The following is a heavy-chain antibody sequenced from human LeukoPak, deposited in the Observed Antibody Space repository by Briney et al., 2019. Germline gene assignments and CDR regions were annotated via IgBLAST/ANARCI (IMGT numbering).Heavy chain of an antibody. CDR3: AKYSHDSSSSYDY. CDR1: GFTFSSYG. D-gene: IGHD3-22*01. CDR2: ISGSDVST. J-gene: IGHJ4*02. Sequence: GGSLRLSCAACGFTFSSYGMSWVRQAPGKGLEWVSAISGSDVSTYYADSMKGRFTISRDNSKNTLYLQMNSLRAEDTAVYYCAKYSHDSSSSYDYWGQGTLVTVSS. V-gene: IGHV3-23*01.